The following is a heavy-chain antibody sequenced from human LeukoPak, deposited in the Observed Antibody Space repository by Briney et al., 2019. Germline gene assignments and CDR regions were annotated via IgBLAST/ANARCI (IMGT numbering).Heavy chain of an antibody. CDR2: IYYSGST. J-gene: IGHJ5*02. CDR1: GGSISSYY. Sequence: SETLSLTCTVSGGSISSYYWSWFRQPPGKRLEWIGYIYYSGSTYYNPSLKSRVTISVDTSKNQFSLKLSSVTAADTAVYYCAREVVVAAPWFDPWGQGTLVTVSS. V-gene: IGHV4-59*12. D-gene: IGHD2-15*01. CDR3: AREVVVAAPWFDP.